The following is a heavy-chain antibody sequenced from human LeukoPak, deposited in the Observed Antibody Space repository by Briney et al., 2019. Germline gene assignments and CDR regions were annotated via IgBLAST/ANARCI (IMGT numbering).Heavy chain of an antibody. V-gene: IGHV4-59*01. Sequence: TSETLSLTCTVSGGSISSYYWSWIRQPPEKGLEWIGYIYYSGSTNYNPSLKSRVTISVDTSKNQFSLKLSSVTAADTAVYYCARGPSLWFGEFNHWFDPWGQGTLVTVSS. D-gene: IGHD3-10*01. CDR1: GGSISSYY. CDR3: ARGPSLWFGEFNHWFDP. CDR2: IYYSGST. J-gene: IGHJ5*02.